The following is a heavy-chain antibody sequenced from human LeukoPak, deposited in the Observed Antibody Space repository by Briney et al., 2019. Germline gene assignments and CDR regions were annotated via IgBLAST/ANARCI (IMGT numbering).Heavy chain of an antibody. CDR2: ISSSSTI. CDR1: GFTFSSYN. Sequence: PGGSLRLSCAASGFTFSSYNMHWVRQAPGKGLEWVSNISSSSTISYADSVKGRFTISRDNAKNSLFLQLNSLRAEDTAVYYCARDPSGLYCTSVSCYMFDFWGQGTLVTVSS. J-gene: IGHJ4*02. V-gene: IGHV3-48*01. D-gene: IGHD2-2*02. CDR3: ARDPSGLYCTSVSCYMFDF.